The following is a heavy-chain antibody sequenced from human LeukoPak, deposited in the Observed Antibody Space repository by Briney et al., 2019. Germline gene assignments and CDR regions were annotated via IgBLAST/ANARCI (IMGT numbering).Heavy chain of an antibody. D-gene: IGHD1-20*01. V-gene: IGHV1-24*01. CDR2: FDPEDGET. CDR1: GYTLTELS. CDR3: ATVDWYNWNPKGDY. Sequence: ASVKVSCKVSGYTLTELSMHWVRQAPGKGLEWMGGFDPEDGETIYAQKFQGRVTMTEDTSTDTAHMELSSLRSEDTAVYYCATVDWYNWNPKGDYWGQGTLVTVSS. J-gene: IGHJ4*02.